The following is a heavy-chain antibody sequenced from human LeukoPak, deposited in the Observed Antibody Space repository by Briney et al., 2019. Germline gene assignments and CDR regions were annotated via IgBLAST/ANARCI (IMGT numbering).Heavy chain of an antibody. J-gene: IGHJ5*02. CDR2: MKTKTDGETT. CDR3: AETHRYNH. V-gene: IGHV3-15*01. D-gene: IGHD5-24*01. Sequence: PGGSLRLSCAASGFSFSNAWMSWVRQAPGKGLEWVGRMKTKTDGETTDYAAPSKGRFTISRDDSKNTLYLQMNSLKTEDTAVYYCAETHRYNHCGQGTLFTVSS. CDR1: GFSFSNAW.